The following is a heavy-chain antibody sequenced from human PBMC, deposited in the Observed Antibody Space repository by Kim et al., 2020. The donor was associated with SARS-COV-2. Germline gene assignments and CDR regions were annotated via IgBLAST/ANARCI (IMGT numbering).Heavy chain of an antibody. J-gene: IGHJ6*02. V-gene: IGHV1-18*04. Sequence: ASVKVSCKASGYTFTSYGISWVRQAPGQGLEWMGWISAYNGNTNYAQKLQGRVTMTTDTSTSTAYMELRSLRSDDTAVYYCARDQKDSSGYPYYYYYYGMDVWGQGTTVTVSS. CDR2: ISAYNGNT. CDR3: ARDQKDSSGYPYYYYYYGMDV. CDR1: GYTFTSYG. D-gene: IGHD3-22*01.